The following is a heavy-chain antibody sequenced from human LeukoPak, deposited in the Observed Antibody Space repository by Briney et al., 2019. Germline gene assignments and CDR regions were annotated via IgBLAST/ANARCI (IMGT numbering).Heavy chain of an antibody. CDR3: ARTYTAAGMDYYYYMDV. CDR2: IIPIFGTA. Sequence: SVKVPCKASGGTFSSYAISWVRQAPGQGLEWMGGIIPIFGTANYAQKFQGRVTITTDESTSTAYMELSSLRSEDTAVYYCARTYTAAGMDYYYYMDVWGKGTTVTVSS. J-gene: IGHJ6*03. CDR1: GGTFSSYA. V-gene: IGHV1-69*05. D-gene: IGHD6-13*01.